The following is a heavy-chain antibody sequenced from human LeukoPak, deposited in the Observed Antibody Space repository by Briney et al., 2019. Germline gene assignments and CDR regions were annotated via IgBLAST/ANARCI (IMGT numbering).Heavy chain of an antibody. CDR1: GASVSSTDYF. J-gene: IGHJ3*02. CDR3: ARYREGYNYVPHALDI. D-gene: IGHD5-24*01. V-gene: IGHV4-61*02. Sequence: SETPSLTCTVSGASVSSTDYFWNWIRQPAGKGLEWIGRIYASGNTDYNPSLKSRVTMSLDTSKNQFSLHMNSVTAADSAVYFCARYREGYNYVPHALDIWGQGTVVTVSS. CDR2: IYASGNT.